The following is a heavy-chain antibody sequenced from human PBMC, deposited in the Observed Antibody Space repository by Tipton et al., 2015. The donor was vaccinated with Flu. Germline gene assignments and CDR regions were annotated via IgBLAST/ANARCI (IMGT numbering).Heavy chain of an antibody. CDR2: IKEDGRET. V-gene: IGHV3-7*01. Sequence: SLRLSCAASGFMFGDYWMHWVRQAPGKGLEWVANIKEDGRETYYADSVKGRFTISRDNAKRSLFLQMNSLRAEDTAVYYCVQLKFLWGQGTLVSVSS. J-gene: IGHJ4*02. CDR1: GFMFGDYW. CDR3: VQLKFL. D-gene: IGHD1-1*01.